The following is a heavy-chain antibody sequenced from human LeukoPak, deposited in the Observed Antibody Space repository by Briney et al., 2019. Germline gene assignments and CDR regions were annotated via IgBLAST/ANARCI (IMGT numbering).Heavy chain of an antibody. V-gene: IGHV3-23*01. CDR1: GFTFSSYA. D-gene: IGHD3-10*01. J-gene: IGHJ4*02. CDR3: ATPLWFGELWGAFDY. CDR2: ISGSGGST. Sequence: GGSLRPSCAASGFTFSSYAMNWVRQAPGKGLEWVSAISGSGGSTYYADSVKGRFTISRDNSKNTLYLQMNSLRAEDTALYYCATPLWFGELWGAFDYWGQGTLVTVSS.